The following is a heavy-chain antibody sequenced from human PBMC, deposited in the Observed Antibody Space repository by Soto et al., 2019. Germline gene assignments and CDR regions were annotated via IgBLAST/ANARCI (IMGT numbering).Heavy chain of an antibody. D-gene: IGHD5-18*01. CDR2: MNPNSGNT. Sequence: QVQLVQSGAEVKKPGASVKVSCKASGYTFTSYDINWVRQATGQGLEWMGWMNPNSGNTGYAQKFQGRVTMTRNTSISTAYMELSSLRPEDTAVYYGASEGGYSYGFDYWGQGTLVTVSS. J-gene: IGHJ4*02. V-gene: IGHV1-8*01. CDR1: GYTFTSYD. CDR3: ASEGGYSYGFDY.